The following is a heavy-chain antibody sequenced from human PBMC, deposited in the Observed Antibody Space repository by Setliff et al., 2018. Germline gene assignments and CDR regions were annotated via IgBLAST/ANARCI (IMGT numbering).Heavy chain of an antibody. CDR3: AREGSIGWSQYFHH. J-gene: IGHJ1*01. CDR1: GFTLRNSG. Sequence: PGGCLRLSCAASGFTLRNSGMHWVRQAPGRGLEWVTFISYDGFKIYYAESVKGRFTISRDISTNTLFLEIDSLRSEDTGLYYCAREGSIGWSQYFHHWGQGTPVTVSS. V-gene: IGHV3-30*03. D-gene: IGHD6-19*01. CDR2: ISYDGFKI.